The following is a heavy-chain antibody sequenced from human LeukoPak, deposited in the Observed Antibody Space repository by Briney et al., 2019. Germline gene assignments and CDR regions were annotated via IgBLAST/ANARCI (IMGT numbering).Heavy chain of an antibody. CDR1: GFTFSSYG. CDR3: ATSGIAAAGKREDY. CDR2: IWYDGSNK. J-gene: IGHJ4*02. Sequence: PGGSLRLSCAASGFTFSSYGMHWVRQAPGKGLEWVAVIWYDGSNKYYADSVKGQFTISRDNSKNTLYLQMNSLRAEDTAVYYCATSGIAAAGKREDYWGQGTLVTVSS. D-gene: IGHD6-13*01. V-gene: IGHV3-33*01.